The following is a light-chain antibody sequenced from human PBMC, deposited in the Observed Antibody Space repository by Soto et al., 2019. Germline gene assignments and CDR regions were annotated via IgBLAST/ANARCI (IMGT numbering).Light chain of an antibody. CDR2: DAS. CDR3: QQYNTYPWT. Sequence: DIQRTPSPSTLSASVGDRVTITCRASQSVSSWLAWYQQKPGKAPKLLIYDASNLESGVPSRFSGSVSGTEFTLTISSLQPDDFATYYCQQYNTYPWTFGQGTKV. V-gene: IGKV1-5*01. J-gene: IGKJ1*01. CDR1: QSVSSW.